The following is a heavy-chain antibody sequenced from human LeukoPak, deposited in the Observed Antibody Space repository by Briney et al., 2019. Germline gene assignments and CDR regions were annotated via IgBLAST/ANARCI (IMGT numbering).Heavy chain of an antibody. D-gene: IGHD1-7*01. V-gene: IGHV4-34*01. CDR1: GGSFSGYY. CDR2: INHSGST. Sequence: SETLSLTCAVHGGSFSGYYWSWIRQPPGKGLEWIGEINHSGSTNYNPSLKSRVTISVDTSKNQFSLKLSSATAADTAVYYCARGRYNWNYGAFDIWGQGTKVTVSS. J-gene: IGHJ3*02. CDR3: ARGRYNWNYGAFDI.